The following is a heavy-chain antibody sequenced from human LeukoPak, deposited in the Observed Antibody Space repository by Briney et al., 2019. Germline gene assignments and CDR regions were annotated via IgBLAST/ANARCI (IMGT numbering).Heavy chain of an antibody. J-gene: IGHJ3*02. Sequence: ASVKVSCKASGYTFTGYYMHWVRQAPGQGLEWMGWINPNSGGTNYAQKFQGRVTMTRDTSISTAYLELRRLRSDDTAVYYCARVPDSFTIFGVVITTSAFDIWGQGTMVTVSS. CDR1: GYTFTGYY. CDR3: ARVPDSFTIFGVVITTSAFDI. CDR2: INPNSGGT. V-gene: IGHV1-2*02. D-gene: IGHD3-3*01.